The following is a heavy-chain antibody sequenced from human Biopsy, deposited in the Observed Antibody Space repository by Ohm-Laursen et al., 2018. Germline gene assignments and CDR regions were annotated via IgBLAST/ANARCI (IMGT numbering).Heavy chain of an antibody. CDR3: ARAYFYGLGTSNYFFDS. CDR1: GGSIRSPDHR. CDR2: IYFSWTT. J-gene: IGHJ4*02. D-gene: IGHD3-10*01. Sequence: SETLSLTCTVSGGSIRSPDHRWNWVRRAPGKGLEWFGNIYFSWTTFYNPSLSRRVTMDLDTSSNQFSLKLKSVTSADTAVYFCARAYFYGLGTSNYFFDSWGQGALVTVSS. V-gene: IGHV4-39*01.